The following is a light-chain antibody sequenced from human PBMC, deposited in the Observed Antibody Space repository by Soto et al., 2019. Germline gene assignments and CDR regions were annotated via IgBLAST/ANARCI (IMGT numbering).Light chain of an antibody. Sequence: DIQMTQSPSTLSASVGDRVTITCRASQRIYSWLAWYQQKPGKAPKLLIYDASSLQSGVPSRFSGSESGTEFPLTISSLQPDDFATYYCQQYNDYPWTFGQGTKVEVK. J-gene: IGKJ1*01. V-gene: IGKV1-5*01. CDR2: DAS. CDR1: QRIYSW. CDR3: QQYNDYPWT.